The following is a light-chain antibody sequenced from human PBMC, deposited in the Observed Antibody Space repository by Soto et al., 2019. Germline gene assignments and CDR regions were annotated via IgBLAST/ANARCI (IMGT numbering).Light chain of an antibody. CDR1: SSDVVGYNY. Sequence: QSVLTQPASVSGSPGQSITISCTGTSSDVVGYNYVSWYQHHPGKAPKLMIYDVSNRPSGVSNRFSGSKSGNTASLTISGLQPEDEADYYCSSYTTSNTRQIVFGTGTKFTVL. CDR3: SSYTTSNTRQIV. CDR2: DVS. V-gene: IGLV2-14*03. J-gene: IGLJ1*01.